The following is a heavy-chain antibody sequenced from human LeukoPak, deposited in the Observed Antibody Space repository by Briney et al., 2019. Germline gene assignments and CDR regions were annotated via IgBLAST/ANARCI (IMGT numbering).Heavy chain of an antibody. Sequence: PGGSLRLSCAASGFTFSSYGMHWVRQAPGKGLEWVAVISYDGSNKYYADSVKGRFTISRDNSKNTLYLQMNSLRAEDTAVYYCARDHSIYYAQLGRFDPWGQGTLVTVSS. D-gene: IGHD3-3*01. J-gene: IGHJ5*02. CDR3: ARDHSIYYAQLGRFDP. V-gene: IGHV3-30*03. CDR2: ISYDGSNK. CDR1: GFTFSSYG.